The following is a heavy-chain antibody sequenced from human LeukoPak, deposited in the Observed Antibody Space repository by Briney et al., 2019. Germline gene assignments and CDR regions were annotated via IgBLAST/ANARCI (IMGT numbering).Heavy chain of an antibody. Sequence: SQTLSLTCTVSGGSISSGDYYWSWIRQPPGKGLEWIGYIYYSGSTYYNPSLKSRVTISVDTSKNQFSLKLSSVTAADTAVYYCATAYGSGSYSRGQLDYWGQGTLVTVSS. CDR3: ATAYGSGSYSRGQLDY. V-gene: IGHV4-30-4*01. J-gene: IGHJ4*02. CDR2: IYYSGST. CDR1: GGSISSGDYY. D-gene: IGHD3-10*01.